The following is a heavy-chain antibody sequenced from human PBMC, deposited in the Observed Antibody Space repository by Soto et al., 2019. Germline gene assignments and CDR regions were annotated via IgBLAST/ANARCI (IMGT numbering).Heavy chain of an antibody. CDR3: AKARYYDSTGYLYYFDY. CDR1: GFTFSNYA. Sequence: GGSLRLSCAASGFTFSNYAMSWVRQAPGKGLEWVSSITGSGDYTYYADSVKGRFTISGDNSKNTLYLQMNSLRAEDTAVYYCAKARYYDSTGYLYYFDYWGQGTLVTVSS. D-gene: IGHD3-22*01. V-gene: IGHV3-23*01. J-gene: IGHJ4*02. CDR2: ITGSGDYT.